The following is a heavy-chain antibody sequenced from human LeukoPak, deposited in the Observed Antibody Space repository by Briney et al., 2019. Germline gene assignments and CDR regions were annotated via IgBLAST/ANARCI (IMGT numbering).Heavy chain of an antibody. CDR3: AKDPYYDSSGYYLATNYFDY. J-gene: IGHJ4*02. D-gene: IGHD3-22*01. CDR2: ISSSSSYI. Sequence: PGGSLRLSCAASGFTFSSYSMNWVRQAPGKGLEWVSSISSSSSYIYYADSVKGRFTISRDNAKNSLYLQMNSLRAEDAAVYYCAKDPYYDSSGYYLATNYFDYWGQGTLVTVSS. V-gene: IGHV3-21*01. CDR1: GFTFSSYS.